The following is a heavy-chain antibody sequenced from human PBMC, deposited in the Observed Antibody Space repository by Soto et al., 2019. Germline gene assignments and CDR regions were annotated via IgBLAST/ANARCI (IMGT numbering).Heavy chain of an antibody. CDR1: GYTFTSYG. D-gene: IGHD6-13*01. J-gene: IGHJ6*02. V-gene: IGHV1-18*01. Sequence: ASVKVSCKASGYTFTSYGISWVRQAPGQGLEWMGWIRAYNGNTNYAQKLQGRVTMTTDTSTSTAYMELRSLRSEDTAVYYCARAAAGHIATANYYYYYGMDVWGQGTTVTVSS. CDR2: IRAYNGNT. CDR3: ARAAAGHIATANYYYYYGMDV.